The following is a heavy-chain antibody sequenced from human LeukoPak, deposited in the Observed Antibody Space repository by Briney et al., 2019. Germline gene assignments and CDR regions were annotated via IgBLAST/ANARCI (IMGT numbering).Heavy chain of an antibody. CDR1: GFDSNQHW. D-gene: IGHD3-16*01. Sequence: GGSLRLSCAASGFDSNQHWLAWIRQTPDKGLEWTAHMSPDGRAIYYGDSVKGRFTISRDNAKKSVYLQMNSLRVEDTAVYYCVAESMNYWGQGVLVTVSS. CDR2: MSPDGRAI. CDR3: VAESMNY. V-gene: IGHV3-7*01. J-gene: IGHJ4*02.